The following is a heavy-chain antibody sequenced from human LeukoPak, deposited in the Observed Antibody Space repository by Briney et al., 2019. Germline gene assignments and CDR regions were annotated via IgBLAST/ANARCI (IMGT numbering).Heavy chain of an antibody. Sequence: GGSLRLSCAASGFTFDDYAMHWVRQAPGKGLEWVSGISWNSGSVGYADSVKGRFTISRDNAKNSLYLQMNRLRAEDTALYYCAKGLYSGSYSAWFDPWGQGTLVTVSS. D-gene: IGHD1-26*01. CDR2: ISWNSGSV. V-gene: IGHV3-9*01. J-gene: IGHJ5*02. CDR3: AKGLYSGSYSAWFDP. CDR1: GFTFDDYA.